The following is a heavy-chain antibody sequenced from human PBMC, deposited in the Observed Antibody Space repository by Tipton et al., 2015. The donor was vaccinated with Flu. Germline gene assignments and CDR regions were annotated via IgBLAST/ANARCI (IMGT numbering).Heavy chain of an antibody. CDR3: ARLRANYYDSSGYSDY. CDR2: IYYSGSI. CDR1: GGSISSHY. Sequence: LRLSCTVSGGSISSHYWSWIRQPPGKGLEWIGYIYYSGSISYNPSLKSRVTISVDTSKNQFSLKLSSVTAADTAVYYCARLRANYYDSSGYSDYWGQGTLVTVSS. D-gene: IGHD3-22*01. J-gene: IGHJ4*02. V-gene: IGHV4-59*11.